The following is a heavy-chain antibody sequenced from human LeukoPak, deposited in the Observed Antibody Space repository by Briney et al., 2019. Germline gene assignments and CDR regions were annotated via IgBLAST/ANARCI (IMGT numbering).Heavy chain of an antibody. Sequence: SGPTLVKPTQTLTLTCTFSGFSLSTSGMCVSWIRQPPGKALEWLARIDWDDDKYYSTSLKTRLTISKDTSKNQVVLTMTNMDPVDTATYYCARTAYYYGSGGYFDYWGQGTLVTVSS. D-gene: IGHD3-10*01. CDR1: GFSLSTSGMC. V-gene: IGHV2-70*11. J-gene: IGHJ4*02. CDR2: IDWDDDK. CDR3: ARTAYYYGSGGYFDY.